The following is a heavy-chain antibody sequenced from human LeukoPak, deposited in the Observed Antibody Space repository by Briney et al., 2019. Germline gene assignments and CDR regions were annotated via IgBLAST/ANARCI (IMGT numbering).Heavy chain of an antibody. Sequence: SETLSLTCTVSGGSISSYYWSWIRQPPGKGLEWIGSIYYSGSTYYNPSLKSRVTISVDTSKNQFSLKLSSVTAADTAVYYCAREYSSSSFDYWGQGTLVTVSS. V-gene: IGHV4-59*12. CDR1: GGSISSYY. J-gene: IGHJ4*02. CDR2: IYYSGST. CDR3: AREYSSSSFDY. D-gene: IGHD6-6*01.